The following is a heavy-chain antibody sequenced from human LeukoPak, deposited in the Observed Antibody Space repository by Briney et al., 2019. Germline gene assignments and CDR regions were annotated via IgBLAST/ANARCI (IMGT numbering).Heavy chain of an antibody. D-gene: IGHD6-6*01. CDR3: ARESFAARWD. Sequence: PAGGSLRLSCAASGFTFSRYWMSWVLQAPGKGLEWVANIKQDGSEKDYVDSVKGRFTISRDNAKNSLYLQMNSLTAEDTAVYYCARESFAARWDWGQGTLVTVSS. J-gene: IGHJ4*02. CDR2: IKQDGSEK. CDR1: GFTFSRYW. V-gene: IGHV3-7*01.